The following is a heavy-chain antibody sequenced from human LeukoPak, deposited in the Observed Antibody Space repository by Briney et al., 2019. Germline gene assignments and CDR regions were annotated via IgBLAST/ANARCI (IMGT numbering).Heavy chain of an antibody. CDR2: ISYDGSNK. CDR3: ARSDIVVVPAAPIRY. J-gene: IGHJ4*02. V-gene: IGHV3-30*01. D-gene: IGHD2-2*01. CDR1: GFTFSSYA. Sequence: PGGSLRLSCAASGFTFSSYAMHWVRQAPGKGLEWVAVISYDGSNKYYADSVKGRFTISRDNSKNTLYLQMNSLRAEDTAVYYCARSDIVVVPAAPIRYWGQGTLVTVSS.